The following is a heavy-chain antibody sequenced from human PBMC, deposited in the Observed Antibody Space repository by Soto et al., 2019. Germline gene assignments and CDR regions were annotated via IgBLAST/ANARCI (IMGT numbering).Heavy chain of an antibody. D-gene: IGHD6-19*01. CDR2: IIPIFGTA. V-gene: IGHV1-69*06. J-gene: IGHJ4*02. CDR1: GGTFSSYA. Sequence: QVQLVQSGAEVKKPGSSVKVSCKASGGTFSSYAISWVRQAPGQGLEWMGGIIPIFGTANYAQKFQGRVTITADKATSTAYMELSSLRSEDTAVYYCGGAVAGEYYFDYWGQGTLVTVSS. CDR3: GGAVAGEYYFDY.